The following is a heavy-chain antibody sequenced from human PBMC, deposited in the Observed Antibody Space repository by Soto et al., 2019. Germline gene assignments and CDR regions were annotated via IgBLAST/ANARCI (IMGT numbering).Heavy chain of an antibody. CDR1: GFSFSDYF. Sequence: VASVKVSCKASGFSFSDYFMHWVRQAPGQGLEWMGIINPSGDSRNYAQKFQGWVTMTRDTSISTAYMELSRLRSDDTAVYYCARELMPFTNWNYSPGMDVWGQGTTVTVSS. D-gene: IGHD1-7*01. V-gene: IGHV1-2*04. J-gene: IGHJ6*02. CDR2: INPSGDSR. CDR3: ARELMPFTNWNYSPGMDV.